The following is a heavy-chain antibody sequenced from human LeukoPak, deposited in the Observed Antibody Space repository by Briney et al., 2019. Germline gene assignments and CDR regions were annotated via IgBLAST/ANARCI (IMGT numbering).Heavy chain of an antibody. CDR2: INSDGSST. Sequence: GGSLRLSCAASGFTFSSYWMHWVRQAPGKGLVWVSRINSDGSSTSYADSVKGRFTISRDNAKNTLYLQMNSLRAEDTAVYYCASAVSPPGIAVAGAFDIWGQGTMVTVSS. CDR1: GFTFSSYW. V-gene: IGHV3-74*01. J-gene: IGHJ3*02. CDR3: ASAVSPPGIAVAGAFDI. D-gene: IGHD6-19*01.